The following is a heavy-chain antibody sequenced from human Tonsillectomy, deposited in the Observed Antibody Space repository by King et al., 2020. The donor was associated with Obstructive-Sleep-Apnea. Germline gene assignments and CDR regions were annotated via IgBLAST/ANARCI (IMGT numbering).Heavy chain of an antibody. CDR2: IKSKTDGGTT. CDR3: TTVAPPFGVVVPAEYR. V-gene: IGHV3-15*01. CDR1: GFTFSNAW. D-gene: IGHD2-2*01. Sequence: VQLVESGGGLVKPGGSLRLSCAASGFTFSNAWMSWVRQAPGKGLEWVGRIKSKTDGGTTDYAAPVKGRFTISRDDSKNTLYLQMNSLKTEDTAVYYCTTVAPPFGVVVPAEYRWGQGTLVTVSS. J-gene: IGHJ4*02.